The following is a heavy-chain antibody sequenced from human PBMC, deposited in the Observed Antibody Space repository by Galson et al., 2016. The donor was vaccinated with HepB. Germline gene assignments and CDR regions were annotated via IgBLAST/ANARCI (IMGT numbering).Heavy chain of an antibody. D-gene: IGHD3-22*01. V-gene: IGHV3-23*01. Sequence: SLRLSCAASGFTFSSYAMSWVRQAPGKGLEWVSGISGSGGSTYYADSVQGRFIISRDNSKSTVYLTMNSLRAEDTALNYCAKDGKDFPLSRIRTMIVVVMLHWGQGTLVTVSS. J-gene: IGHJ4*02. CDR2: ISGSGGST. CDR1: GFTFSSYA. CDR3: AKDGKDFPLSRIRTMIVVVMLH.